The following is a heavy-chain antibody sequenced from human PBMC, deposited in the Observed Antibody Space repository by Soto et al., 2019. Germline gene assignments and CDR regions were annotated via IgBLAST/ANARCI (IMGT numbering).Heavy chain of an antibody. CDR3: ARGYYYHSSGYLTLDY. CDR1: GFTFSSYG. J-gene: IGHJ4*02. CDR2: IWYDGSNK. V-gene: IGHV3-33*01. Sequence: GGSLRLSCAASGFTFSSYGMHWVRQAPGKGLEWVAVIWYDGSNKYYADSVKGRFTISRDNSKNTLYLQMNSLRAEDTAVYYCARGYYYHSSGYLTLDYWGQGTLVTVSS. D-gene: IGHD3-22*01.